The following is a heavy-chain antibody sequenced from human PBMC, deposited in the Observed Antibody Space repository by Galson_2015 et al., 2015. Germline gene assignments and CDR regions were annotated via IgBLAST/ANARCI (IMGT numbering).Heavy chain of an antibody. CDR3: ARGGGYVGASVEYYFDY. J-gene: IGHJ4*02. D-gene: IGHD5-12*01. CDR2: IKQDGSEK. V-gene: IGHV3-7*01. Sequence: SLRLSCAASGFTFSSYWMSWVRQAPGKGLEWVANIKQDGSEKYYVDSVKGRFTISRDNAKNSLYLQMNSLRAEDTAVYYCARGGGYVGASVEYYFDYWGQGTLVTVSS. CDR1: GFTFSSYW.